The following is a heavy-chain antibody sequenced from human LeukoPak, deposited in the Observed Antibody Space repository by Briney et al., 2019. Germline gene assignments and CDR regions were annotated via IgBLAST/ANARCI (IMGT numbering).Heavy chain of an antibody. D-gene: IGHD1-7*01. CDR2: IIPILGIA. Sequence: GASVKVSCKASGGTFSSYAISWVRQAPGQGLEWMGWIIPILGIANYAQKFQGRVTITADKSTSTAYMELSSLRSEDTAVYYCARDAPTDWNFPPGPFAYWGQGTLVTVSS. V-gene: IGHV1-69*10. CDR3: ARDAPTDWNFPPGPFAY. CDR1: GGTFSSYA. J-gene: IGHJ4*02.